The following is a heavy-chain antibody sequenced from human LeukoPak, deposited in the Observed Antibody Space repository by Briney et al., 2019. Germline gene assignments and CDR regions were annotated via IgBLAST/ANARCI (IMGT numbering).Heavy chain of an antibody. CDR1: GFTFSSCG. V-gene: IGHV3-30*02. J-gene: IGHJ3*02. CDR2: IRYDGSNK. Sequence: PGGSLRLSCAASGFTFSSCGMHWVRQAPGKGLEWVAFIRYDGSNKYYADSVKGRFTISRDNSKNTLYLQMNSLRAEDTAVYYCAKDKRNLDAFDIWGQGTMVTVSS. D-gene: IGHD1-14*01. CDR3: AKDKRNLDAFDI.